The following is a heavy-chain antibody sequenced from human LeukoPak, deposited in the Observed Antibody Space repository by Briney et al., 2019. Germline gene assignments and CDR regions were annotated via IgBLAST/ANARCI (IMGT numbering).Heavy chain of an antibody. D-gene: IGHD5-18*01. V-gene: IGHV4-34*01. Sequence: SETLSLTCAVYGGSFSGYYWSWIRQPPGKGLEWIGEINHSGSTNYNPSLKSRVTISVDTSKNQFSLKLSSATAADTAVYYCARGVRNVDTAMVTYYYYGVDVWGQGTTVTVSS. CDR1: GGSFSGYY. CDR3: ARGVRNVDTAMVTYYYYGVDV. CDR2: INHSGST. J-gene: IGHJ6*02.